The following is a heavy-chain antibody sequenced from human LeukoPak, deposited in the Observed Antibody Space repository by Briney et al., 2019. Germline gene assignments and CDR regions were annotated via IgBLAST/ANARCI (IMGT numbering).Heavy chain of an antibody. CDR1: GFTFNSYW. Sequence: GGSLRLSCAASGFTFNSYWMSWVRQAPGKGLEWVANIKQDGSEKYYVDSVKGRFTISRDNAKNSLYLQVNSLRAEDTAVYYCARDGQYFDYWGQGTLVTVSS. CDR3: ARDGQYFDY. V-gene: IGHV3-7*01. D-gene: IGHD2/OR15-2a*01. CDR2: IKQDGSEK. J-gene: IGHJ4*02.